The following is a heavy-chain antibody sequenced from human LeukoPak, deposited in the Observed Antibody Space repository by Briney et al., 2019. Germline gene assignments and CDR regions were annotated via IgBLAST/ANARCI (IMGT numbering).Heavy chain of an antibody. D-gene: IGHD6-19*01. CDR1: GYTFTSYG. CDR2: IIPIFGTA. Sequence: GASVKVSCKASGYTFTSYGISWVRQAPGQGLEWMGGIIPIFGTANYAQKFQGRVTITADKSTSTAYMELSSLRSEDTAVYYCARAVAGTFYYYYYMDVWGKGTTVTVSS. J-gene: IGHJ6*03. V-gene: IGHV1-69*06. CDR3: ARAVAGTFYYYYYMDV.